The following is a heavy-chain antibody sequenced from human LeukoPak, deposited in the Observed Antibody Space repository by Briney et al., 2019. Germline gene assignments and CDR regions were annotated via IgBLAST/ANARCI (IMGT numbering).Heavy chain of an antibody. CDR3: AKDRTRQAY. Sequence: HAGGSLRLSCAASGFTFDDYAMHWVRQAPGKGLEWVSGISWNSGSIGYADSVKGRFTISRDNAKNSLYLQMNSLRAEDTAVYYCAKDRTRQAYWGQGTLVTVSS. D-gene: IGHD3-3*01. CDR1: GFTFDDYA. CDR2: ISWNSGSI. J-gene: IGHJ4*02. V-gene: IGHV3-9*01.